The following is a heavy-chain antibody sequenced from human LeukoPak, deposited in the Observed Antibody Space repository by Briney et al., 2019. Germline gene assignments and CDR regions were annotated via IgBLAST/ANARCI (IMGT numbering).Heavy chain of an antibody. J-gene: IGHJ4*02. CDR2: IRYDGSNK. V-gene: IGHV3-30*02. Sequence: GRSLRLSCIASGFNFNDYGMHWVRQAPGKGLEWVAFIRYDGSNKYYADSVKGRFTISRDNSKNTLYLQMNSLRAEDTAVYYCAKDMDIVVVVAATLFDYWGQGTLVTVSS. CDR3: AKDMDIVVVVAATLFDY. D-gene: IGHD2-15*01. CDR1: GFNFNDYG.